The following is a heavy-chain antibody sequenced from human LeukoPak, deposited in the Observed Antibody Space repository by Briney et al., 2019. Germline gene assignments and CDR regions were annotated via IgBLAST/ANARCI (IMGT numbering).Heavy chain of an antibody. CDR1: GYTLTELS. V-gene: IGHV1-24*01. D-gene: IGHD3-3*01. Sequence: GASVKVSCKVSGYTLTELSMHWVRQAPGKGLEWMGGFDPEDGETIYAQKFQGRVTMTEDTSTDTAYMELRSLRSDDTAVYYCARDKGRLRFLEWLLSDAFDIWGQGTMVTVSS. CDR3: ARDKGRLRFLEWLLSDAFDI. CDR2: FDPEDGET. J-gene: IGHJ3*02.